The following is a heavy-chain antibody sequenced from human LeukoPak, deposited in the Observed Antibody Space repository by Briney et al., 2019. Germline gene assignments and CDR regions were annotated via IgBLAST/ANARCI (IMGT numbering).Heavy chain of an antibody. D-gene: IGHD5-24*01. J-gene: IGHJ3*02. V-gene: IGHV3-9*01. CDR2: ISWNSGSI. Sequence: TGGSLRLSCATSGFTFDDYAMHWVRQAPGKGLEWVSGISWNSGSIGYADSVKGRFTISRDNAKSSLYLQMNSLRTEDTASYYCAKDRRDGYNYRFDAFDIWGQGTMVTVSS. CDR1: GFTFDDYA. CDR3: AKDRRDGYNYRFDAFDI.